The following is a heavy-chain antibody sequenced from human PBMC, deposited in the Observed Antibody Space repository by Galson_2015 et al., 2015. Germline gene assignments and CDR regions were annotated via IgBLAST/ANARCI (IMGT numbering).Heavy chain of an antibody. CDR2: ITGSSIYI. CDR1: GFTFSTYA. Sequence: SLRLSCAASGFTFSTYAMNWVRQAPGKGLEWVSSITGSSIYIYYADSVKGRFTISRDNAKNSLYLQMNSLRAEDTAVYYCAREDYGDYFHYAMDVWGQGTTVTVSS. D-gene: IGHD4-17*01. V-gene: IGHV3-21*01. J-gene: IGHJ6*02. CDR3: AREDYGDYFHYAMDV.